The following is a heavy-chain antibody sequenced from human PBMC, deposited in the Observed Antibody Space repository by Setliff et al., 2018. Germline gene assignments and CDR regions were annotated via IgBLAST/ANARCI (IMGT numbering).Heavy chain of an antibody. Sequence: SVKVSCKASGGTFSSYAISWVRQAPGQGLEWMGGIIPMFTTANYAQTFQGRVTIAADESTSTAYMELSSLTSEDTAVYYCARVSARRRYYYYMDVWGRGTTVTVSS. J-gene: IGHJ6*03. CDR2: IIPMFTTA. V-gene: IGHV1-69*13. CDR3: ARVSARRRYYYYMDV. CDR1: GGTFSSYA. D-gene: IGHD6-6*01.